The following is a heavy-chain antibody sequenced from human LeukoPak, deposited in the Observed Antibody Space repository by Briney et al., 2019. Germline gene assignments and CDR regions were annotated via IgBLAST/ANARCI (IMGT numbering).Heavy chain of an antibody. CDR1: GYTFTSYD. D-gene: IGHD3-3*01. J-gene: IGHJ5*02. CDR2: MNPNSGNT. CDR3: ARGVNDFWSGYYTTAYNWFDP. V-gene: IGHV1-8*03. Sequence: GASVKVSCKASGYTFTSYDISWVRQATGQGLEWMGWMNPNSGNTGYAQKFQGRVTITRNTSISTAYMELSSLRSEDTAVYYCARGVNDFWSGYYTTAYNWFDPWGQGTLVTVSS.